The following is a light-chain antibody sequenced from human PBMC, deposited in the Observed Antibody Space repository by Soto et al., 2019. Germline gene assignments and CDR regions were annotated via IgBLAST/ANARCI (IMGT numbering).Light chain of an antibody. CDR2: NKS. V-gene: IGLV1-44*01. J-gene: IGLJ3*02. CDR3: ATWDASLNGWV. Sequence: QPVLTQPPSASGTPGQRVTISCSGSSSNIGGETINWYQQLPGRAPKLLIFNKSRRPSGVPDRFSGSKSGSSASLTISGLQSDDEADYYCATWDASLNGWVFGGGTKLTVL. CDR1: SSNIGGET.